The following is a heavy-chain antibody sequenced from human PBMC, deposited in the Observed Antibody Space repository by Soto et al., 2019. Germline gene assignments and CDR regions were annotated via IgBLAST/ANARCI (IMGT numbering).Heavy chain of an antibody. V-gene: IGHV4-34*02. CDR1: TGSFRGFY. Sequence: QVQVQQWGAGLLKPSETLSLTCGVSTGSFRGFYWSWIRQPPGKGLEWIGEINYSGFTNYNPSLKSRVTISRDTSTNQFSLKLMSATSADSAVYYCARATVKVGATLFDYWGQGTLVTVSS. CDR3: ARATVKVGATLFDY. J-gene: IGHJ4*02. CDR2: INYSGFT. D-gene: IGHD1-26*01.